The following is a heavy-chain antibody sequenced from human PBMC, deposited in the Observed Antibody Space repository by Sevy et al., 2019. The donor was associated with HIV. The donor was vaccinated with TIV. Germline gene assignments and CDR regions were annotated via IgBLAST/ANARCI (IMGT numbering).Heavy chain of an antibody. J-gene: IGHJ4*02. V-gene: IGHV1-24*01. CDR3: AITREYYSDSSGYFDY. CDR1: GYTLTEFS. Sequence: ASVKVSCKISGYTLTEFSRHWVRQVPGKGLEWMGSFDPEDAKTIYAQMFQGRVTMTEDTSTDTAYMELRSLRSEDTAMYYCAITREYYSDSSGYFDYWGQGTLVTVSS. CDR2: FDPEDAKT. D-gene: IGHD3-22*01.